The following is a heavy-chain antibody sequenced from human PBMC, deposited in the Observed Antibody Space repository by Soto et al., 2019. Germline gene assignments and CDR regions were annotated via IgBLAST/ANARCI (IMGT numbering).Heavy chain of an antibody. V-gene: IGHV3-33*01. Sequence: PGGSLRLSCAASGFTFSSYGMHWVRQAPGKGLEWVAVIWYDGSNKYYADSVKGRFTISRDNSKNTLYLQMNSLRAEDTAVYYCARDRNYYGSGAAFDIWGQGTMVTVSS. CDR3: ARDRNYYGSGAAFDI. CDR2: IWYDGSNK. D-gene: IGHD3-10*01. J-gene: IGHJ3*02. CDR1: GFTFSSYG.